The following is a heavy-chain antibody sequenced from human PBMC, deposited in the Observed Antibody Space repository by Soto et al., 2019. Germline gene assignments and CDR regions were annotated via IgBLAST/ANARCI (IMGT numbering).Heavy chain of an antibody. CDR2: VKSKSEGGTT. J-gene: IGHJ4*02. CDR1: GLIFRDAC. V-gene: IGHV3-15*05. Sequence: XGSLGLSFAASGLIFRDACISGVRQAPGKGLEWIGRVKSKSEGGTTDYAALVKGRFTVSRDDSINTVSLQMDSLKMEDTDVYFCVAGSPFEYWGQGTLVTVSS. CDR3: VAGSPFEY. D-gene: IGHD2-21*01.